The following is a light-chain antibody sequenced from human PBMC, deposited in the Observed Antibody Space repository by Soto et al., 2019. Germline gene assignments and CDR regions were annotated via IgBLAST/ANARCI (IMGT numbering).Light chain of an antibody. V-gene: IGKV1-6*02. CDR1: EDIRNE. CDR2: AAS. Sequence: AIQVTQSPSSLSASVGDRVTITCRASEDIRNELGWYQQRPGRAPKLLIYAASSLESGVPSRFSGSGSGTDFTLTISGLEPADFATYYCLQDYSYPRTFGQGTKLE. J-gene: IGKJ2*01. CDR3: LQDYSYPRT.